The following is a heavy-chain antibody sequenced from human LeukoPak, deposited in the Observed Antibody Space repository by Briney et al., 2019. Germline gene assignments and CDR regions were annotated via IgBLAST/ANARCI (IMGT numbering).Heavy chain of an antibody. CDR3: ARETYDILTGYYALDY. J-gene: IGHJ4*02. Sequence: GGSLRLSCAASGFTFSSYEMNWVRQAPGKGLEWVSNISSSGSTIYYADSVKGRFTISRDNAKNSLYLQMNSLRAEDTAVYYCARETYDILTGYYALDYWGQGTLVTVSS. V-gene: IGHV3-48*03. D-gene: IGHD3-9*01. CDR2: ISSSGSTI. CDR1: GFTFSSYE.